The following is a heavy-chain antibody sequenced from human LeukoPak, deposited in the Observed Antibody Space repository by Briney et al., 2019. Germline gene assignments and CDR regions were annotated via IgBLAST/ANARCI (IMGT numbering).Heavy chain of an antibody. V-gene: IGHV3-11*05. Sequence: GGSLRLSCAASGFXFSDYYISWIRQAPGKGLEWVSYISSSSSYTNYADSVKGRFTISRDNAKNSLYLQMNSLRAEDTAVYYCARVRAAAGEFDYWGQGTLVTVSS. D-gene: IGHD6-13*01. CDR2: ISSSSSYT. CDR1: GFXFSDYY. J-gene: IGHJ4*02. CDR3: ARVRAAAGEFDY.